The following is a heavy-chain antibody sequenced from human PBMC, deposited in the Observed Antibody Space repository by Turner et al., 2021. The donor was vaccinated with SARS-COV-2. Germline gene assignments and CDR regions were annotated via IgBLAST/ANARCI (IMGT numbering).Heavy chain of an antibody. V-gene: IGHV3-13*04. CDR1: GFTFSSYD. J-gene: IGHJ5*02. D-gene: IGHD3-22*01. Sequence: EVQLVESGGGLVQPGGSLRLSFAASGFTFSSYDMHWVRQATGKGLEWVSAIGTAGDTYYPGSVKGRFTISRENAKNSLYLQMNSLRAGDTAVYYCARGYYDSSGYRNWFDPWGQGTLVTVSS. CDR3: ARGYYDSSGYRNWFDP. CDR2: IGTAGDT.